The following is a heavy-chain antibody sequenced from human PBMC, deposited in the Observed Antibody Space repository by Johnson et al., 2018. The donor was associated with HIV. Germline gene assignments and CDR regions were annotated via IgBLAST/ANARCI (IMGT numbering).Heavy chain of an antibody. CDR1: GFTFSNYG. J-gene: IGHJ3*02. CDR2: IRYDGNDQ. Sequence: VQLLESGGGVVQPGGSLRLSCAASGFTFSNYGMHWVRQAPGKGLEWVTFIRYDGNDQYYADSVKGRFTISRDNSKNTLYLQMNSLRGEDTAVYYCATERMVVPANAFDIWGQGTMVTVSS. D-gene: IGHD2-2*01. CDR3: ATERMVVPANAFDI. V-gene: IGHV3-30*02.